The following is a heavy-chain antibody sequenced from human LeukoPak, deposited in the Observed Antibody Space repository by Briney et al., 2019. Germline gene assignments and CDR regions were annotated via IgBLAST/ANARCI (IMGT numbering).Heavy chain of an antibody. J-gene: IGHJ4*02. CDR2: IIPIFGTA. Sequence: ASVKVSCKASGGTFSSYAISWVRQAPGQGLEWMGGIIPIFGTANYAQKFQGRVTITADESTSTAYMELSSLRSEDTAAYYCAYAHQLLSILTRWGQGTLVTVSS. D-gene: IGHD2-2*01. CDR1: GGTFSSYA. V-gene: IGHV1-69*13. CDR3: AYAHQLLSILTR.